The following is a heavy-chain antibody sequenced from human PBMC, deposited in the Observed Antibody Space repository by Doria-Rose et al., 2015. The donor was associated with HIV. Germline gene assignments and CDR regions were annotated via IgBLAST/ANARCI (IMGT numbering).Heavy chain of an antibody. Sequence: QITLKESGPVLVKPTETLTLTCTVSGVSLSSPGMGVSWIRQPPGKALERLANIFSDDERSYKTSLKSRATISRGTSKSQVVLTMTDMDPVDTATYYCARIKSSRWYHKYYFDFWGQGTLVIVSA. CDR2: IFSDDER. D-gene: IGHD6-13*01. J-gene: IGHJ4*02. V-gene: IGHV2-26*01. CDR1: GVSLSSPGMG. CDR3: ARIKSSRWYHKYYFDF.